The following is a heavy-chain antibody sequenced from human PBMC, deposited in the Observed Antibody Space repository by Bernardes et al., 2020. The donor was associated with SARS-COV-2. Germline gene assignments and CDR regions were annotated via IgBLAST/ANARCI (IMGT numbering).Heavy chain of an antibody. CDR3: ARYYGSGSLFDY. D-gene: IGHD3-10*01. J-gene: IGHJ4*02. CDR2: ISYSRNT. Sequence: SETLSLTCTVSGGSVSSYYWGWVRQPPGKGLEYIGYISYSRNTYYNPSLKSRVTISVTSRNHFSLNLSSVTAADTAVYYCARYYGSGSLFDYWGQGTLVTVSS. CDR1: GGSVSSYY. V-gene: IGHV4-39*02.